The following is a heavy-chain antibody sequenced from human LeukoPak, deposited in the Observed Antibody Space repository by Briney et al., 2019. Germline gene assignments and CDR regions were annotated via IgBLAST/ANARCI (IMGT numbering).Heavy chain of an antibody. Sequence: MTSETLSLTCTVSGGSISSSSYYWGWIRQPRGKGLGWIGSIYYSGSTYYNPSLKSRVTISVDTSKNQFSLKLSSVTAADTAVYYYARGPLRFFDYWGQGTLVTVSS. J-gene: IGHJ4*02. D-gene: IGHD3-3*01. CDR1: GGSISSSSYY. V-gene: IGHV4-39*07. CDR3: ARGPLRFFDY. CDR2: IYYSGST.